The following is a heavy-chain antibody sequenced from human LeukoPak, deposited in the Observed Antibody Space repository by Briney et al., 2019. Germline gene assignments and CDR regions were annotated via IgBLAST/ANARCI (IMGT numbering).Heavy chain of an antibody. J-gene: IGHJ4*02. CDR3: ATTDTVILKADY. CDR1: GYTFTGYY. D-gene: IGHD3-16*01. CDR2: INPNSGGT. V-gene: IGHV1-2*02. Sequence: ASVKVSCKASGYTFTGYYMHWVRQAPGQGLEWMGWINPNSGGTNYAQKFQGRVTMTRDTSISTAYMELSRLGSDDTAVYYCATTDTVILKADYWGQGTLVTVSS.